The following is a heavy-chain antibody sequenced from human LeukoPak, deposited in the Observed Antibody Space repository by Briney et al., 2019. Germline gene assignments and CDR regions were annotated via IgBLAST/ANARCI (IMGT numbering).Heavy chain of an antibody. J-gene: IGHJ4*02. CDR3: ARGGGSYYSRLTFDY. V-gene: IGHV4-59*01. CDR2: IYYSGST. Sequence: SETLSLTCTVSGGSISSYYWSWIRRPPGKGLEWIGYIYYSGSTNYNPSLKSRVTISVDTSKNQFSLKLSSVTAADTAVYYCARGGGSYYSRLTFDYWGQGTLVTVSS. CDR1: GGSISSYY. D-gene: IGHD1-26*01.